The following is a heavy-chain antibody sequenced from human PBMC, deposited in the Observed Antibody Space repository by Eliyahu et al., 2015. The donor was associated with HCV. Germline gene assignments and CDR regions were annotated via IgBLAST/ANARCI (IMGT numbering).Heavy chain of an antibody. CDR2: IXQYGSXQ. CDR3: AREPRYDSSGYFLPYYYYALDV. Sequence: EVQLVESGGGLVQPGGSLRLSCATSDFSFDIYSXXWXRQAPGRGLEWVANIXQYGSXQSYADSXKGRFTISRDNVEGSLYLQMNSLRVEDTALYYCAREPRYDSSGYFLPYYYYALDVWGHGTTVTVSS. V-gene: IGHV3-7*01. J-gene: IGHJ6*02. CDR1: DFSFDIYS. D-gene: IGHD3-22*01.